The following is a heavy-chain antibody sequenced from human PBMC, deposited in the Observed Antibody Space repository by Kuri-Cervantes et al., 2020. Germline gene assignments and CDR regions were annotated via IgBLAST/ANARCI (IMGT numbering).Heavy chain of an antibody. CDR2: ISWNSGSI. Sequence: SLKISCAASGFTFDDYAMHWVRQAPGKGLEWVSGISWNSGSIGYADSVKCRFTISRDNAKNSLYLQMNSLRAEDTALYYCAREEAGDSFDPWGQGTLVTVSS. CDR3: AREEAGDSFDP. CDR1: GFTFDDYA. D-gene: IGHD2-21*01. J-gene: IGHJ5*02. V-gene: IGHV3-9*01.